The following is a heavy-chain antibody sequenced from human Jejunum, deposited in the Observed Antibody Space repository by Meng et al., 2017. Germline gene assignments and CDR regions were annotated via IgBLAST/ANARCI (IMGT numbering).Heavy chain of an antibody. CDR2: ISDGGTRT. CDR3: AKELASSRPFDY. Sequence: GESLKISCAASGFTFSSFGMDWVRPAPGKGLEWVSAISDGGTRTYHADSVKGRFTISRDNSKNTLYLQMDSLRAEDTAIYYCAKELASSRPFDYWGQGTLVTVSS. D-gene: IGHD6-6*01. CDR1: GFTFSSFG. V-gene: IGHV3-23*01. J-gene: IGHJ4*02.